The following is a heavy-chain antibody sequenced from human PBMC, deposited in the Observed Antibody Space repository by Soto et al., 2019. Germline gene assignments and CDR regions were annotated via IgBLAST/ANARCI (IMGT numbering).Heavy chain of an antibody. J-gene: IGHJ4*02. Sequence: PGGSLRLSCVASGFTFSSYAMSWVRQAPGKGLEWVSVISGSGGRTFFPDSVKGRFIISRDNSKNTLYLQMNSLRAEDTAVYYCAKVRSTTDIVATITGDFDEWGQGTLVTVSS. V-gene: IGHV3-23*01. CDR3: AKVRSTTDIVATITGDFDE. CDR1: GFTFSSYA. D-gene: IGHD5-12*01. CDR2: ISGSGGRT.